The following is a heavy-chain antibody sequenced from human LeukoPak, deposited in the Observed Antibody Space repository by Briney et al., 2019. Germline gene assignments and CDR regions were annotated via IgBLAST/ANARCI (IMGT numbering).Heavy chain of an antibody. Sequence: GGSLRLSVAPPGSTFSTPPRVGSGQPQGKGLSGFSAITGGGDYTYYADSVKGRFTISRDNPKNAVYLQMISLRAEDTAVYYCAKGYRGIEAFDVWGQGTMVTVSS. D-gene: IGHD2-2*02. V-gene: IGHV3-23*01. CDR1: GSTFSTPP. J-gene: IGHJ3*01. CDR3: AKGYRGIEAFDV. CDR2: ITGGGDYT.